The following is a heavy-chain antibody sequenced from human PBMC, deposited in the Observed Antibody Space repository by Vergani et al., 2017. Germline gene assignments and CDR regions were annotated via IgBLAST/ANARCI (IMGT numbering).Heavy chain of an antibody. CDR1: GFTFSSYA. J-gene: IGHJ6*03. CDR2: ISYDGSNK. Sequence: QVQLVESGGGVVQPGRSLRLSCAASGFTFSSYAMHWVRQAPGKGLEWVAVISYDGSNKYYADSVKGRFTISRDNSKNTLYLQMNSLRAEDTAVYYCAXDGDNRYDFWSGYSHYYYYYMDVWGKGTTVSVSS. CDR3: AXDGDNRYDFWSGYSHYYYYYMDV. V-gene: IGHV3-30*01. D-gene: IGHD3-3*01.